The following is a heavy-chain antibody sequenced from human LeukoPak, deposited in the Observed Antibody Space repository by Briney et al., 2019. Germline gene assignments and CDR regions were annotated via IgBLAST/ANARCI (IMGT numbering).Heavy chain of an antibody. Sequence: PSETLSLTCTVVGGAINRRNYYWGWIRQSPGKGLEWIGSTYYSGSVNNNPSLKSRVTISVDTSKNQFSLKLSSVTAADTAVYYCARDAGSGKNYWGQGTLVTVSS. CDR1: GGAINRRNYY. D-gene: IGHD3-10*01. V-gene: IGHV4-39*07. J-gene: IGHJ4*02. CDR3: ARDAGSGKNY. CDR2: TYYSGSV.